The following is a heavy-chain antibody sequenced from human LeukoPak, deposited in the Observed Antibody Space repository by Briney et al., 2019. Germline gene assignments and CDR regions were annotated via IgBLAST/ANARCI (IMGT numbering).Heavy chain of an antibody. D-gene: IGHD3-10*01. V-gene: IGHV3-11*01. J-gene: IGHJ4*02. CDR3: ARDWDGSGSYYDY. CDR2: ISGSGSTI. Sequence: GGSLRLSCAASGFTFSDYYMSWIRQAPGKWLEWLSYISGSGSTIYYADSVKGRFTISRDNDKKSLYLQMNSLRAEDTAVYYCARDWDGSGSYYDYWGQGTLVTVSS. CDR1: GFTFSDYY.